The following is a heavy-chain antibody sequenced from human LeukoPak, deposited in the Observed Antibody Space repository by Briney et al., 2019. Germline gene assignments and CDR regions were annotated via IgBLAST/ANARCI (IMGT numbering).Heavy chain of an antibody. CDR3: AREGRTGYSSSWPHAFDI. Sequence: GGTLRLPCAASGFTFSSYGMSWVRQAPGKGLVWVSRIHSDGSSTSYADSVKGRFTISRDNAKNTLYLQMNSLRAEDTAVYYCAREGRTGYSSSWPHAFDIWGQGTMVTVSS. D-gene: IGHD6-13*01. J-gene: IGHJ3*02. V-gene: IGHV3-74*01. CDR2: IHSDGSST. CDR1: GFTFSSYG.